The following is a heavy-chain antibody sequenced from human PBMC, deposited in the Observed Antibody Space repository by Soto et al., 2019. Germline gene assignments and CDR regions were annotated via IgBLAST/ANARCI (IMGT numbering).Heavy chain of an antibody. CDR3: AREDYYDSSGPNWFDP. D-gene: IGHD3-22*01. J-gene: IGHJ5*02. Sequence: SVKVSCKASGYTFTSYGISWVREAPVQGLEWMGWISAYNGNTNYAQKLQGRVTMTTDTSTSTAYMELRSLRSDDTAVYYCAREDYYDSSGPNWFDPWGQGTLVTVSS. CDR1: GYTFTSYG. CDR2: ISAYNGNT. V-gene: IGHV1-18*01.